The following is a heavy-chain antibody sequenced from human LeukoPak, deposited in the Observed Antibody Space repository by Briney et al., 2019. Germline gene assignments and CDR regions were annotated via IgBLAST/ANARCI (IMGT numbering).Heavy chain of an antibody. Sequence: SGTLSLTCAVSGGSISSSNWWSWVRQPPGKGLEWIGEIHHSGSTNYNPSLKSRVTISVDTSKNQFSLKLSSVTAADTAMYYCARKDYYDSNGLDYWGQGSPVTVSS. CDR1: GGSISSSNW. J-gene: IGHJ4*02. V-gene: IGHV4-4*02. CDR3: ARKDYYDSNGLDY. CDR2: IHHSGST. D-gene: IGHD3-22*01.